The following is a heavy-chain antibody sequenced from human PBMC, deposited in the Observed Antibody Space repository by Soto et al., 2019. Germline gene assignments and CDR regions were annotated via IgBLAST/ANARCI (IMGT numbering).Heavy chain of an antibody. CDR1: GFTFSSYG. CDR2: IWYDGSNK. V-gene: IGHV3-33*01. D-gene: IGHD3-16*01. J-gene: IGHJ4*02. Sequence: PGGSLRLSCAASGFTFSSYGMHWVRQAPGKGLEWVAVIWYDGSNKYYADSVKGRFTISRDNSKNTLYLQMNSLRAEDTAVYYCARDEGGWQQKNYFDYWGQRTLVTVSS. CDR3: ARDEGGWQQKNYFDY.